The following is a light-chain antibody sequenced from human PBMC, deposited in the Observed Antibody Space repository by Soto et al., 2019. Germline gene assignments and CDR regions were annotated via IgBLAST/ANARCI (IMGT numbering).Light chain of an antibody. V-gene: IGLV1-40*01. CDR1: SSNIGAGSD. Sequence: QSVLTQPPSVSGAPGQRVTISCTGSSSNIGAGSDVHWYQQLPGTAPKLLICDNNNRPSGVPDRFSGSESGTSASLAITGLQAEDEADYYCQSYDSSLSAVVFGGGTKLTVL. CDR2: DNN. CDR3: QSYDSSLSAVV. J-gene: IGLJ2*01.